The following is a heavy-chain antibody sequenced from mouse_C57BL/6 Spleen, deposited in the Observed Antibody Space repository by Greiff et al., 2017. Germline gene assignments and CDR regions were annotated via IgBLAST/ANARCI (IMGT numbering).Heavy chain of an antibody. CDR2: INPSTGGT. Sequence: EVQLVESGPELVKPGASVKISCKASGYSFTGYYMNWVKQSPEKSLEWIGEINPSTGGTTYNQKFKAKATLTVDKSSSTAYMQISSLTSEDSAVYYCARWGCAMGYWGQGASVTVSS. CDR1: GYSFTGYY. J-gene: IGHJ4*01. CDR3: ARWGCAMGY. V-gene: IGHV1-42*01.